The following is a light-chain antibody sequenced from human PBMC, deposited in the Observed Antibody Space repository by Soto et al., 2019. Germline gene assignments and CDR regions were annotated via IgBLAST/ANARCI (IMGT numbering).Light chain of an antibody. CDR1: QSISSF. J-gene: IGKJ5*01. Sequence: EIVLTQSPATLSLSPGERATLSCRASQSISSFLAWYQQKPGQAPRLLIYGASNRATGIPARLSGSGSGTDFTLTISSLEPEDFAVYDCQQHFNGPITFGQGTRLEIK. CDR3: QQHFNGPIT. V-gene: IGKV3-11*01. CDR2: GAS.